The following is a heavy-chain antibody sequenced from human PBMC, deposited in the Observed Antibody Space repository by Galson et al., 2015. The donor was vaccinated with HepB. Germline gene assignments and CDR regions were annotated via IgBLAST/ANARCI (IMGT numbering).Heavy chain of an antibody. J-gene: IGHJ3*02. Sequence: CAISGDSVSSNSAAWNWIRQSPSRGLEWLGRTYYRSKWYNDYAVSVKSRITINPDTSKNQFSLQLNSVTPEDTAVYYCARARYYYDSSGYYYVFAFDIWGQGTMVTVSS. CDR2: TYYRSKWYN. CDR3: ARARYYYDSSGYYYVFAFDI. V-gene: IGHV6-1*01. CDR1: GDSVSSNSAA. D-gene: IGHD3-22*01.